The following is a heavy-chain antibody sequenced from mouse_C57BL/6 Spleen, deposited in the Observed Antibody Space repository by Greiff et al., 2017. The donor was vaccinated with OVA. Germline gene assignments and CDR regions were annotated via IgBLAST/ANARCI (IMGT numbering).Heavy chain of an antibody. V-gene: IGHV1-19*01. J-gene: IGHJ1*03. CDR3: ARSHYYGSSYWYFDV. CDR2: INPYNGGT. Sequence: EVQLVESGPVLVKPGASVKMSCKASGYTFTDYYMNWVKQSHGKSLEWIGVINPYNGGTSYNQKFKGKATLTVDKSSSTAYMELNSLTSEDSAVYYCARSHYYGSSYWYFDVWGTGTTVTVSS. CDR1: GYTFTDYY. D-gene: IGHD1-1*01.